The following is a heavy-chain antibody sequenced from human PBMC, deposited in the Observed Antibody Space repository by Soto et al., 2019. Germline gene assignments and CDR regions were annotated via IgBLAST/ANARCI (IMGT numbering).Heavy chain of an antibody. CDR3: ARSRTIFGVVIGPHMDV. CDR1: GFTVSSNY. D-gene: IGHD3-3*01. V-gene: IGHV3-66*01. CDR2: IYSGGST. J-gene: IGHJ6*03. Sequence: LSLTCAASGFTVSSNYMSWVRQAPGKGLEWVSVIYSGGSTYYADSVKGRFTISRDNSKNTLYLQMNSLRAEDTAVYYCARSRTIFGVVIGPHMDVWGKGTTVTVSS.